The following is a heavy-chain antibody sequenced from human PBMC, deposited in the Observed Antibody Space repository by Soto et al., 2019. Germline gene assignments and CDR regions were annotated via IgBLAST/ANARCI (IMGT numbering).Heavy chain of an antibody. Sequence: QVQLVESGGGVVQPGRSLRLSCAASGFTFSSYAMHWVRQAPGKGLEWVAVISYDGSNKYYADSVKGRFTISRDNSKNALYLQMNSLSAEDTAVYYCARDHYYDSSGHFDYWGQGTLVTVSS. V-gene: IGHV3-30-3*01. CDR1: GFTFSSYA. CDR2: ISYDGSNK. J-gene: IGHJ4*02. CDR3: ARDHYYDSSGHFDY. D-gene: IGHD3-22*01.